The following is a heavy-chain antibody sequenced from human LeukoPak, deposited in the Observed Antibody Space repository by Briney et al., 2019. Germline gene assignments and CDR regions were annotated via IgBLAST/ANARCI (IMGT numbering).Heavy chain of an antibody. CDR1: GGSISTGSYY. Sequence: SETLSLTCTVSGGSISTGSYYWSWIRQPAGKELQWIGRIFTNGSTNYNPSLKSRVTISVDTSKNQFSLKLSSVTAADTAVYYCARGSSSPRVKYFQHWGQGTLVTVSS. V-gene: IGHV4-61*02. CDR2: IFTNGST. D-gene: IGHD6-6*01. CDR3: ARGSSSPRVKYFQH. J-gene: IGHJ1*01.